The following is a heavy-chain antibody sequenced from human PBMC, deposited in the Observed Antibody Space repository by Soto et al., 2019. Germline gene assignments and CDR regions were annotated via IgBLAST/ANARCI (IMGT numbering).Heavy chain of an antibody. CDR1: GLSLSTSGEA. CDR3: SHYVSTSPAGWFDH. V-gene: IGHV2-5*02. J-gene: IGHJ5*02. D-gene: IGHD3-10*02. CDR2: IYWDDDK. Sequence: QITLKESGPTLVKPTQTLTLTCTFSGLSLSTSGEAVGWIRQTPGKALEWLALIYWDDDKRYNPTLKTRLTITNDPSKHEVVLTLTNLDPVDTATYYCSHYVSTSPAGWFDHWGQGILVTVSS.